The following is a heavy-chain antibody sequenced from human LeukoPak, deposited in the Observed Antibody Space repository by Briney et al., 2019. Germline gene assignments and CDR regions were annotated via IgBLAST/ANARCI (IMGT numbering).Heavy chain of an antibody. CDR2: ISSYDGNT. CDR3: ARAPGGRRGYYPIEDSYYYYYMDV. Sequence: AASVKVSCTASGYTFTSYGMSWVRQAPGKGLEWMGWISSYDGNTNYADKLQGRVTITTDTSTSALYMEMKSLRADDTAVYYCARAPGGRRGYYPIEDSYYYYYMDVWGKGTTVTVSS. J-gene: IGHJ6*03. D-gene: IGHD3-22*01. V-gene: IGHV1-18*01. CDR1: GYTFTSYG.